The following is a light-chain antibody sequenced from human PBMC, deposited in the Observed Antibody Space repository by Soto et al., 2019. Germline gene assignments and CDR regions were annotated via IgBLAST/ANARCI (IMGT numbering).Light chain of an antibody. CDR1: SSVLGGYNY. V-gene: IGLV2-8*01. Sequence: QSALTQPRSVSGSPGQSVTISCTGSSSVLGGYNYVSWYQQHPGKAPKLMIYEVIKRPSGVPDRFSGSKSGNTASLTVSGLQGEDEAAYYCSSYAGSNNLVFGGGTKLTVL. J-gene: IGLJ3*02. CDR2: EVI. CDR3: SSYAGSNNLV.